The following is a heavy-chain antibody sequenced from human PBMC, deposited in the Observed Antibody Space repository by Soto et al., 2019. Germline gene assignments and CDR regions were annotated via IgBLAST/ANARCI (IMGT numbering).Heavy chain of an antibody. D-gene: IGHD3-22*01. J-gene: IGHJ3*02. CDR1: GYTFTSRS. Sequence: LVQSGPEVKTPGASVKVSCKASGYTFTSRSLNWLRQAPGQGLEWMGWISVDNGNTNYPPGLQGRVTLTADTSTSTAYMELRTLTSDDTAVYYCAGGYDRSGYSGAFDIWGQGTMVAVSS. CDR3: AGGYDRSGYSGAFDI. V-gene: IGHV1-18*04. CDR2: ISVDNGNT.